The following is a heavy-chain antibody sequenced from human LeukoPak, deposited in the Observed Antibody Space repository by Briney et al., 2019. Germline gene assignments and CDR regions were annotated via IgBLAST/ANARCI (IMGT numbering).Heavy chain of an antibody. CDR3: GRGPAVAVPVNY. CDR2: VYYSGST. Sequence: SETLSLTCTFSGTSIKNYYWSWIRQPPGKGLEWIGYVYYSGSTSYNPALESRVSISDGTSGNQVLLWLTSVTAADTAVYYCGRGPAVAVPVNYWGQGTLVTVSS. J-gene: IGHJ4*02. D-gene: IGHD6-19*01. V-gene: IGHV4-59*01. CDR1: GTSIKNYY.